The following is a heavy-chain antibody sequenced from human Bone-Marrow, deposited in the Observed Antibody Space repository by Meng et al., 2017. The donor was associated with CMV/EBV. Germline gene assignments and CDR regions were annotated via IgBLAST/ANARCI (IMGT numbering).Heavy chain of an antibody. V-gene: IGHV3-21*01. J-gene: IGHJ5*02. D-gene: IGHD6-19*01. Sequence: GESLTISCAASGFTFSSYSMNWVRQAPGKGLEWVSSISSSSSYIYYADSVKGRFTISRDNAKNSLYLQMNSLSAEDTALYYCARSQWLGQLGNWFDPWGQGTLVTVSS. CDR2: ISSSSSYI. CDR1: GFTFSSYS. CDR3: ARSQWLGQLGNWFDP.